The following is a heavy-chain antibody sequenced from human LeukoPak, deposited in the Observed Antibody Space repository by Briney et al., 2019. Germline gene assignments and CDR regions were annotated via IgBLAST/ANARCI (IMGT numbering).Heavy chain of an antibody. D-gene: IGHD6-6*01. V-gene: IGHV4-61*02. J-gene: IGHJ4*02. CDR1: GGSISSGSYD. CDR3: ARDPLYSSSAD. CDR2: IYTCGST. Sequence: PSETLSLTCTVSGGSISSGSYDWGWIRQPGGKGLEWIGRIYTCGSTTYNPSLKSRVTISVDTSKNQFSLKLSSVTAADTAVYYCARDPLYSSSADWGQGTLVTVSS.